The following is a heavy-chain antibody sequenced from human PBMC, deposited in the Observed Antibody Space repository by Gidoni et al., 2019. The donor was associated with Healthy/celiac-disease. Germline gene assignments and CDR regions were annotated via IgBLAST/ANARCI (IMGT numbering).Heavy chain of an antibody. CDR2: INPNSGGT. J-gene: IGHJ5*02. CDR3: AREVRYNWNYSGYNWFDP. CDR1: GYTFTGYY. Sequence: QVQLVQSGAEVKKPGASVKVSCQASGYTFTGYYMHWVRQAPGHGLEWMGWINPNSGGTNDAQKFQGWVTMTRDTSISTAYMELSRLRSDDTAVYYCAREVRYNWNYSGYNWFDPWGQGTLVTVSS. V-gene: IGHV1-2*04. D-gene: IGHD1-7*01.